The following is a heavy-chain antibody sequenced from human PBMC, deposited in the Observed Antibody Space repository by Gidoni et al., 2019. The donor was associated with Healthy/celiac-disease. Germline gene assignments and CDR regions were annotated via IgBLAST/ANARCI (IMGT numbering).Heavy chain of an antibody. Sequence: QVQLQESGPGLVKPSETLSLTCTVSGGSISSNYWSWIRQPAGKGLEWIGHIYTSGSTNYNPSLKSRVTMSVDTSKNQFSLKLSSVTAADTAVYYCARGQTVRGLGWFDPWGQGTLVTVSS. CDR3: ARGQTVRGLGWFDP. J-gene: IGHJ5*02. D-gene: IGHD3-10*01. CDR2: IYTSGST. CDR1: GGSISSNY. V-gene: IGHV4-4*07.